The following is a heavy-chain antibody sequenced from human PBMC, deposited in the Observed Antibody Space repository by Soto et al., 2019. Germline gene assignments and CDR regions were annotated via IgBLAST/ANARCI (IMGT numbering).Heavy chain of an antibody. J-gene: IGHJ5*02. CDR3: ARHSDCSGGSCYSEYFAVGNWFDP. V-gene: IGHV4-39*01. Sequence: QLQLQESGPGLVKPSETLSLTCTVSGGSISSGRYYWGWIRQPPGKGLEWIGSIYYSGSTYSNPSLNRRVPIFVDTSKTQFSLRLSSVTAADTAVYYCARHSDCSGGSCYSEYFAVGNWFDPWGQGTLVTVSS. CDR2: IYYSGST. CDR1: GGSISSGRYY. D-gene: IGHD2-15*01.